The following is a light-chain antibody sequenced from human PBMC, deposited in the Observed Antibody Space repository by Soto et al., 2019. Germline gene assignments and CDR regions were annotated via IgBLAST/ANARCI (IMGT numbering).Light chain of an antibody. CDR2: GAS. CDR1: QSISSA. V-gene: IGKV3-15*01. Sequence: EIVMTQSPATLSVSPGERDTLSCRASQSISSALAWYQQKPGQPPRLLIYGASTRATGVPARFTGSGSGSDFTLTISGLQSEDCAVYYCQQGHNWPLTFGQGTRLEI. J-gene: IGKJ2*01. CDR3: QQGHNWPLT.